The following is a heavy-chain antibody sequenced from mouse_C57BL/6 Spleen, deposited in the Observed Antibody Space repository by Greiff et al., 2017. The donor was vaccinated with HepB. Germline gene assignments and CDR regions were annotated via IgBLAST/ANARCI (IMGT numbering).Heavy chain of an antibody. Sequence: QVQLQQPGAELVRPGSSVKLSCKASGYTITGYWMHWVKQRPIQGLEWIGNIDPSDSETHYNQKFKDKATLTVDKSSNTAYLQLSSLTSEDSAVYYCAREGLLACFAYWGQGTLVTVSA. J-gene: IGHJ3*01. D-gene: IGHD1-1*01. CDR3: AREGLLACFAY. CDR1: GYTITGYW. V-gene: IGHV1-52*01. CDR2: IDPSDSET.